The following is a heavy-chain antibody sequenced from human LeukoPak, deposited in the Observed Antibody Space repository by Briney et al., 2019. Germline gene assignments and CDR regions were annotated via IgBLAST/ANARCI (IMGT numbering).Heavy chain of an antibody. J-gene: IGHJ4*02. CDR2: ISSSGSTI. CDR3: ARDRGYDYEAFDY. Sequence: PGGSLRLSCAASGITFSSYSINWVRQAPGKGLEWVSYISSSGSTIYYADSVKGRFTISRDNAKNSLYLQMNSLRAEDTAVYYCARDRGYDYEAFDYWGQGTLVTVSS. D-gene: IGHD5-12*01. V-gene: IGHV3-48*04. CDR1: GITFSSYS.